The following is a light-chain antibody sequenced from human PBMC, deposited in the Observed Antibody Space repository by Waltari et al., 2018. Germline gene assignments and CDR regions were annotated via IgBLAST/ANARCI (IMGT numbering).Light chain of an antibody. Sequence: QSALTQPASVSGSPGQSITISCTGTSSDVGGYNYVSWYQQHPGKAPKLMIYEVSNRPSGFSKLFSGSKSGNAASLTISGLQAEDEADYCCSSYTSSSTRVFGGGTKLTVL. V-gene: IGLV2-14*01. J-gene: IGLJ2*01. CDR2: EVS. CDR3: SSYTSSSTRV. CDR1: SSDVGGYNY.